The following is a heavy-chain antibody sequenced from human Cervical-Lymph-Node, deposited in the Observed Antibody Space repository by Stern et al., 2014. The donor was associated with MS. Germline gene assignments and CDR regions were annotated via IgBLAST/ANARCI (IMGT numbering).Heavy chain of an antibody. D-gene: IGHD4-17*01. Sequence: EVQLVQSGAEVKKPGESLKISCKGSGYSFTANWIAWVRQMPGQGLEWMGIIYPGDPDTRSSPSFQGQVTISADKSISTAYLQWSSLKASDTAMYYCARDYGDYAFDYWGQGTLVTVSS. CDR2: IYPGDPDT. V-gene: IGHV5-51*01. CDR3: ARDYGDYAFDY. J-gene: IGHJ4*02. CDR1: GYSFTANW.